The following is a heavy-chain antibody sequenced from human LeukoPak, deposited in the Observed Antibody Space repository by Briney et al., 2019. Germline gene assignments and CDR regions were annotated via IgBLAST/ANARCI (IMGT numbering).Heavy chain of an antibody. CDR1: GGSISSYY. V-gene: IGHV4-59*01. J-gene: IGHJ4*02. CDR2: IYYSGST. Sequence: SETLSLTCTVSGGSISSYYWSWIRQPPGKGLEWIGYIYYSGSTNYNPSLKSRVTISVDTSKNQFSLKLSSVTAADTAVYYCARATTTPRPFYFDYWGQGTLVTVSS. CDR3: ARATTTPRPFYFDY. D-gene: IGHD4-11*01.